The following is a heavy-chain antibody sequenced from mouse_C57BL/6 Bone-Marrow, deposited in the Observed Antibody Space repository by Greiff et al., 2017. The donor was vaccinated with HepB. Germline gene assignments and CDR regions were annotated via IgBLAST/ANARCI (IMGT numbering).Heavy chain of an antibody. V-gene: IGHV14-4*01. CDR2: IDPENGDT. D-gene: IGHD2-5*01. CDR3: AEDIVTAY. CDR1: GFNIKDDY. Sequence: VQLQQSGAELVRPGASVKLSCTASGFNIKDDYMHWVKQRPEQGLEWIGWIDPENGDTEYASKFQGKATITADTSSNTAYLQLSSLTSEDTAVYCCAEDIVTAYWGQGTTLTVSS. J-gene: IGHJ2*01.